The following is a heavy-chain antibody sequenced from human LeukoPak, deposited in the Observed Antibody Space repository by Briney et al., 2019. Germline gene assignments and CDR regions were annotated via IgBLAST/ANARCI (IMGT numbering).Heavy chain of an antibody. CDR3: ARDKLPTSYYVPNGYYVSASDI. CDR1: GFTFSSYD. CDR2: VSSSGDTI. D-gene: IGHD3-22*01. V-gene: IGHV3-48*03. J-gene: IGHJ3*02. Sequence: PGGSLRLSCAASGFTFSSYDMNWVRQAPGKGLEWISYVSSSGDTIYYSDSVKGRFTISRDNAEKSLYLQMYSLRAEDTAVYYCARDKLPTSYYVPNGYYVSASDIWGQGTMVTVSS.